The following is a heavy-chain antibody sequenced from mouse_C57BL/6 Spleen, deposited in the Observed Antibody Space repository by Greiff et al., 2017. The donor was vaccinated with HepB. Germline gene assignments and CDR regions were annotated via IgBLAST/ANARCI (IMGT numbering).Heavy chain of an antibody. V-gene: IGHV1-54*01. CDR3: ARWDYGSYFDY. Sequence: VQLQQSGAELVRPGTSVKVSCKASGYAFTNYLIEWVKQRPGQGLEWIGVINPGSGGTNYNEKFKGKATLTADKSSSTAYMQLSSLTSEDSAVYCCARWDYGSYFDYWGQGTTLTVSS. D-gene: IGHD1-1*01. J-gene: IGHJ2*01. CDR2: INPGSGGT. CDR1: GYAFTNYL.